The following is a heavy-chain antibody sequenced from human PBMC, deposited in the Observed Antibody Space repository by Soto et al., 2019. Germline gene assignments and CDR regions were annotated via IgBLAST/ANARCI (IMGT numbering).Heavy chain of an antibody. J-gene: IGHJ4*02. D-gene: IGHD6-6*01. Sequence: ASETLSLTCAVYGGSFSGYYWSWIRQPPGKGLEWIGEINHSGSTNYNPSLKSRVTISVDTSKNQFSLKLSSVTAADTAVYYCARVIPGIAARRPYYFDYWGQGTLVTVSS. CDR1: GGSFSGYY. V-gene: IGHV4-34*01. CDR3: ARVIPGIAARRPYYFDY. CDR2: INHSGST.